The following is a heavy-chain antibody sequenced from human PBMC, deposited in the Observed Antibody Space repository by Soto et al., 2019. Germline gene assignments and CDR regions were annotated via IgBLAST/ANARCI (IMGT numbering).Heavy chain of an antibody. J-gene: IGHJ4*02. Sequence: QVQLVQSGAEVKKPGSSVKVSCKASGGTFSSYAISWVRQAPGQGLEWMGGITPIFGTANYAQKFQGRVTITADESTSTAYMELSSLRSEDTAVYYCASPSVGYDSSGGPFDYWGQGTLVTVSS. CDR1: GGTFSSYA. V-gene: IGHV1-69*01. CDR3: ASPSVGYDSSGGPFDY. D-gene: IGHD3-22*01. CDR2: ITPIFGTA.